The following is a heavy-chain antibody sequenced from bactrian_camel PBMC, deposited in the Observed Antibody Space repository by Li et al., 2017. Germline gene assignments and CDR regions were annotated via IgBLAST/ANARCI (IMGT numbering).Heavy chain of an antibody. CDR1: GYMFSRYY. Sequence: QLVESGGAAVQDGGSLRLSCAVPGYMFSRYYMAWFRQAPGKEREGVASIVSDGRTKYAESVEGRFTISRDNAKNSLTLQMTDLKPEDTGMYYCAATSRFNAPEPRRALLPLEYAYWGQGTQVTV. CDR3: AATSRFNAPEPRRALLPLEYAY. J-gene: IGHJ4*01. V-gene: IGHV3S57*01. CDR2: IVSDGRT. D-gene: IGHD2*01.